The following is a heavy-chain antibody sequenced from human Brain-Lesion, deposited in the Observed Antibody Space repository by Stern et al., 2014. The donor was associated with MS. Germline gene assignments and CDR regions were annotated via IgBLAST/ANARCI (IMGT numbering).Heavy chain of an antibody. V-gene: IGHV4-30-2*01. CDR1: GGSISSGGSS. Sequence: VQLVESGSGQAKPSQTLSLTCAVSGGSISSGGSSWNWIRQPPGKGLEWIGFIYHSGSSYYNPPLKGRFFISVDTSKNQFALNLRSVTAADTAVYYCARGGVIYTQDRNGFDVWGQGTMVTVSS. D-gene: IGHD2-21*01. CDR3: ARGGVIYTQDRNGFDV. J-gene: IGHJ3*01. CDR2: IYHSGSS.